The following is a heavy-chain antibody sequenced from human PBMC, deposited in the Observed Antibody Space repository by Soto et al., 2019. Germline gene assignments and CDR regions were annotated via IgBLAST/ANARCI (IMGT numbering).Heavy chain of an antibody. J-gene: IGHJ6*03. Sequence: QVQLVQSGAEVKQPGASVKVSCKASGYTFTNYGFTWVRQAPVQGLEWLGWISTYNGNTKYAQKVQGRLTMTTDTSTSTANMELTSLRSDDTSIYYCARTTVTASYYYMDVWGKGSTVTVSS. CDR1: GYTFTNYG. V-gene: IGHV1-18*01. CDR2: ISTYNGNT. CDR3: ARTTVTASYYYMDV. D-gene: IGHD4-17*01.